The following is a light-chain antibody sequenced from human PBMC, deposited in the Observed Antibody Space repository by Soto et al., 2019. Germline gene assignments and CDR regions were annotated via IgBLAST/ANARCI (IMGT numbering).Light chain of an antibody. V-gene: IGLV2-14*01. CDR2: DVS. J-gene: IGLJ1*01. Sequence: QSVLTQPASVSGSPGQSITIPCTGTSSDVGAYNYVSWYQQHPDKAPKLIIYDVSSRPSGVSNRFSGSKSGNTASLTISGLQAEDEADYFCTSYTSSSTYVFGTGTKVTVL. CDR3: TSYTSSSTYV. CDR1: SSDVGAYNY.